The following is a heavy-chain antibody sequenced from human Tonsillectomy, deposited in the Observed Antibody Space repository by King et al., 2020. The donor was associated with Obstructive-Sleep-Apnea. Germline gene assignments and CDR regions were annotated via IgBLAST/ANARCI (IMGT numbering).Heavy chain of an antibody. CDR1: GFTFSSYA. D-gene: IGHD3-22*01. V-gene: IGHV3-23*04. J-gene: IGHJ4*02. CDR2: ISGSGGST. Sequence: VQLVESGGGLVQPGGSLRLSCAASGFTFSSYAMSWVRQAPGKGLEWVSAISGSGGSTYYADSVKGRFTISRDNSKNTLYLQMNSLRAEDTAVYYCAKQQGYYYDSSGYYFDYWGQGNLVTVSS. CDR3: AKQQGYYYDSSGYYFDY.